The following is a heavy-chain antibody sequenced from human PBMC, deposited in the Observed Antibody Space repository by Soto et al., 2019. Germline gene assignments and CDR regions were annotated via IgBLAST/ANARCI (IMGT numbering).Heavy chain of an antibody. CDR2: MDPNSGVT. CDR1: VYTFTSYD. J-gene: IGHJ6*02. D-gene: IGHD3-3*01. Sequence: XSVKVSCKASVYTFTSYDINWVRQAPGQGLEWLGWMDPNSGVTGYAQKFQGRVSMTRNISINTAHMELSSLRSEDTAVYYCARERKFDFWRKGLDVWGQGNTVTVSS. V-gene: IGHV1-8*01. CDR3: ARERKFDFWRKGLDV.